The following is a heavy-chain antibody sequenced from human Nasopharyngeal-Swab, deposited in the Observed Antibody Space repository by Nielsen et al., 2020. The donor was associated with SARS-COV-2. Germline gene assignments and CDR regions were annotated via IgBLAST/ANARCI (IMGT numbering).Heavy chain of an antibody. CDR2: ISSSGSTI. CDR3: ARDIVGATPNFDY. D-gene: IGHD1-26*01. CDR1: GFTFSDYY. Sequence: GESLKIPCAASGFTFSDYYMSWIRQAPGKGLEWVSYISSSGSTIYYADSVKGRFTISRDNAKNSLYLQMNSLRAEDTAVYYCARDIVGATPNFDYWGQGTLVTVSS. J-gene: IGHJ4*02. V-gene: IGHV3-11*04.